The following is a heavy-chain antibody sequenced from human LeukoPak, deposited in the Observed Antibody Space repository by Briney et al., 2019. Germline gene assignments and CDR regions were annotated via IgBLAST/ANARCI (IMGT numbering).Heavy chain of an antibody. CDR2: ISGSGGST. J-gene: IGHJ6*04. Sequence: GGSLRLSCAASGFTFSSYAMSWVRQASGKGLEWVSAISGSGGSTYYADSVKGRFTISRDNSKNTLYLQMNSLRAEDTAVYYCAKDQSNSGPFGMDVWGKGTTVTVSS. CDR1: GFTFSSYA. V-gene: IGHV3-23*01. CDR3: AKDQSNSGPFGMDV. D-gene: IGHD6-19*01.